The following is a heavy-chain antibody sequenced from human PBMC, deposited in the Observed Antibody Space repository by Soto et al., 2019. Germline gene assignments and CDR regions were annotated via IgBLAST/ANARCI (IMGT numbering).Heavy chain of an antibody. CDR2: ISGSGDST. V-gene: IGHV3-23*01. CDR1: GFTFSSYA. Sequence: EVQLLESGGGLVQPGGSLRLSCAASGFTFSSYAMRWVRQAPVKGLEWVSAISGSGDSTYYADSVKGRFTISRDNSKNTLYLQMNSLRAEDRAVYYWARRGSGSYYDYWGQGTLVTVSS. CDR3: ARRGSGSYYDY. J-gene: IGHJ4*02. D-gene: IGHD1-26*01.